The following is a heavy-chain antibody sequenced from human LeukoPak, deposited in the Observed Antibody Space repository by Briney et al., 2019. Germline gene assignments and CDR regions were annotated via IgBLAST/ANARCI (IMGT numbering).Heavy chain of an antibody. J-gene: IGHJ4*02. Sequence: PGGSLRLSCAASGFTFDDYAMHWVRQAPGKGLEWVSGISWNSGSTGYADSVRGRFTISRDNAKNSLYLQMSSLRAEDTALYYCAKDGCYDSGGCESPPSDYWGQGTLVTVSS. D-gene: IGHD3-22*01. CDR2: ISWNSGST. V-gene: IGHV3-9*01. CDR3: AKDGCYDSGGCESPPSDY. CDR1: GFTFDDYA.